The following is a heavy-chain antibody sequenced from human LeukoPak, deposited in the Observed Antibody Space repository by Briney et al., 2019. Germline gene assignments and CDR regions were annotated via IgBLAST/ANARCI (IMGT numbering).Heavy chain of an antibody. D-gene: IGHD3-10*01. CDR2: IYHSGST. Sequence: PSGTLSLTCAVSGGSISSSNWWSWVRQPPGKGLEWIGEIYHSGSTNYNPSLKSRVTISVDKSKNQFSLKLSSVTAADTAVCYCASCTYYYGSGSRNWFDPWGQGTLVTVSS. CDR3: ASCTYYYGSGSRNWFDP. V-gene: IGHV4-4*02. CDR1: GGSISSSNW. J-gene: IGHJ5*02.